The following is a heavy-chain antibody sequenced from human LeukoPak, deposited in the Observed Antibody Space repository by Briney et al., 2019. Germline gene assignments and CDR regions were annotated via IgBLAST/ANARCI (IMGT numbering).Heavy chain of an antibody. CDR1: GDSVSGNSAA. CDR3: ARGRVTTIANYYYYYIDV. Sequence: SQTLSLTCAISGDSVSGNSAAWTWIRQSPSRGLEWLGRTYYRSKWYNDYAVSVQSRITINPDTSKNQFSLQLNSVTPEDTAVYYCARGRVTTIANYYYYYIDVWGKGTTVTVSS. J-gene: IGHJ6*03. D-gene: IGHD4-17*01. V-gene: IGHV6-1*01. CDR2: TYYRSKWYN.